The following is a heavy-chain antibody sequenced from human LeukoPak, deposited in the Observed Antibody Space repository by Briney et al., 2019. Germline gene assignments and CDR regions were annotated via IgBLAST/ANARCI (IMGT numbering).Heavy chain of an antibody. CDR2: IYHSGST. CDR3: ARGPYGSGAFDY. V-gene: IGHV4-30-2*01. Sequence: SQTLSLTCAVSGGSISSGGYSWNWIRQPPGKGLEWIGYIYHSGSTYYNPSLKSRVTISVDRSKNQFSLKLSSVTAADTAVYYRARGPYGSGAFDYWGQGTLVTVSS. CDR1: GGSISSGGYS. J-gene: IGHJ4*02. D-gene: IGHD3-10*01.